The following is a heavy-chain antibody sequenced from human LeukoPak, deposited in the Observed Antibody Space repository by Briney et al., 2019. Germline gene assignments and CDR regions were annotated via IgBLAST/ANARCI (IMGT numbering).Heavy chain of an antibody. V-gene: IGHV4-4*07. Sequence: SETLSLTCTVSGGSISSYYWSWIRQPAGKGLEWIGRIYTSGSTNYNPSLKSRVTMSVDTSKNQFSLQLNSVTPEDTAVYYCARGTVYSSSWYVMRDYYYYYMDVWGKGTTVTISS. D-gene: IGHD6-13*01. CDR1: GGSISSYY. J-gene: IGHJ6*03. CDR3: ARGTVYSSSWYVMRDYYYYYMDV. CDR2: IYTSGST.